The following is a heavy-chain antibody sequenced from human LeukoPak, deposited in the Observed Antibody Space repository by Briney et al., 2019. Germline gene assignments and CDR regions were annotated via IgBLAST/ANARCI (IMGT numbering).Heavy chain of an antibody. CDR2: IIPIFGTA. Sequence: GASVKVSCKASGGTFSSYAISWVRQAPGQGLEWMGGIIPIFGTANYAQKFQGRVTITADKSTSTACMELSSLRSEDTAVYYCARDLPRDYCYGMDVWGKGTTVTVSS. J-gene: IGHJ6*04. CDR1: GGTFSSYA. V-gene: IGHV1-69*06. CDR3: ARDLPRDYCYGMDV.